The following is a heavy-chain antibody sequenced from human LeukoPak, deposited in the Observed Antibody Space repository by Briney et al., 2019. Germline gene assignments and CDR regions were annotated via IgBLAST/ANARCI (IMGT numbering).Heavy chain of an antibody. V-gene: IGHV3-7*01. CDR1: GFTFTRDW. J-gene: IGHJ4*02. CDR3: ARDYSGYRDPYYFDY. CDR2: IKHAGSAK. Sequence: GGSLRLSCAASGFTFTRDWMSWGRQAPGKGLEWVANIKHAGSAKYYVDSVKGRFTISGDNAKNSLYLQMNSVRAEDTAVYYCARDYSGYRDPYYFDYWGQGTLVTVSS. D-gene: IGHD5-12*01.